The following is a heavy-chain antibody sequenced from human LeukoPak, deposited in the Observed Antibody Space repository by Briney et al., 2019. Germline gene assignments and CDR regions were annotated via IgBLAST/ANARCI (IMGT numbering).Heavy chain of an antibody. J-gene: IGHJ4*02. CDR1: GGSISSYY. D-gene: IGHD3-22*01. Sequence: SETLSLTCTVSGGSISSYYWSWIRQPAGKGLEWIGRIYTSGSTNYNPSLKSRVTISVDTSENQFSLKLSSVTAADTAMYYCARLSYSPDSSGYYFHRFDYWGQGTLVTVSS. CDR2: IYTSGST. CDR3: ARLSYSPDSSGYYFHRFDY. V-gene: IGHV4-4*07.